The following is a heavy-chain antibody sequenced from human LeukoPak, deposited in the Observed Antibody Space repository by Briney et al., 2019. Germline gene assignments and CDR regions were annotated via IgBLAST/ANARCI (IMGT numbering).Heavy chain of an antibody. CDR3: ARVNRDIVVVPAEYYYYYYMDV. J-gene: IGHJ6*03. Sequence: ASVKVSCKASGYTFTSYYMHWVRQAPGQGLEWMGWMNPNSGNTGYAQKFQGRVTITRNTSISTAYMELSSLRSEDTAVYYCARVNRDIVVVPAEYYYYYYMDVWGKGTTVTVSS. CDR1: GYTFTSYY. D-gene: IGHD2-2*01. V-gene: IGHV1-8*03. CDR2: MNPNSGNT.